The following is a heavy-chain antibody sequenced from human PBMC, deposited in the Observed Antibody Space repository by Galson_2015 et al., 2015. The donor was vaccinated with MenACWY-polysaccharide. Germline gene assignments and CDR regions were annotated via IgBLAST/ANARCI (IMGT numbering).Heavy chain of an antibody. V-gene: IGHV4-39*01. CDR1: GGSISSRNYY. Sequence: ETLSLTCTVSGGSISSRNYYWGWIRQSPEKGLEWIGTISYRGSTYYNPSLKSQITISVDTSKNHFSLKLRSVTAADTAVYYCASRLAQVGIAGYGYGMDVWGQGTTVTVSS. D-gene: IGHD2-15*01. CDR2: ISYRGST. J-gene: IGHJ6*02. CDR3: ASRLAQVGIAGYGYGMDV.